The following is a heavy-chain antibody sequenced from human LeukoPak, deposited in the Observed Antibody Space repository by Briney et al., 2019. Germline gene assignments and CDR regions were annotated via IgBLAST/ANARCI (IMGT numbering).Heavy chain of an antibody. J-gene: IGHJ4*02. CDR2: VYYSGST. CDR1: GGSINRSSKY. V-gene: IGHV4-39*02. CDR3: ATFSGNYVFDY. Sequence: PSETLSLTCSVSGGSINRSSKYWGWIRQSPGKGLEWIGSVYYSGSTDYNSSLESRVTISVDTSKNHFSLKLSSVTAAGTAVYYCATFSGNYVFDYWGQGTRVTVSS. D-gene: IGHD1-26*01.